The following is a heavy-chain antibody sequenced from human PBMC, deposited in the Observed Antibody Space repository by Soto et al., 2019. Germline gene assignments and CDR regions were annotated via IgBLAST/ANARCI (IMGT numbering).Heavy chain of an antibody. CDR2: IYHSGST. Sequence: SETLSLTCAVSSGSISSSNWWSWVRQPPGKGLEWIGEIYHSGSTNYNPSLKSRVTISVDKSKNQFSLKLSSVTAADTAVYYCARVHCSSTSCYAGVDAFDIWGQGTMVTVSS. CDR3: ARVHCSSTSCYAGVDAFDI. D-gene: IGHD2-2*01. J-gene: IGHJ3*02. CDR1: SGSISSSNW. V-gene: IGHV4-4*02.